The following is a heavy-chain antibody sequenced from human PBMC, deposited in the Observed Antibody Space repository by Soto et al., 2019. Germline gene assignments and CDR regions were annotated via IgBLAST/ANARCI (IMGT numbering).Heavy chain of an antibody. J-gene: IGHJ3*02. Sequence: QVQLVQSGAEVKKPGASVKVSCKASGYTFTSYGISWVRQAPGQGLEWMGWISAYNGNTNYAQKLQGRVTMTTDTSTNTAYMELRSLRSDDTAVYYCARDRGGPGQWLPQESAFDIWGQGTMVTVSS. CDR1: GYTFTSYG. D-gene: IGHD6-19*01. CDR3: ARDRGGPGQWLPQESAFDI. V-gene: IGHV1-18*01. CDR2: ISAYNGNT.